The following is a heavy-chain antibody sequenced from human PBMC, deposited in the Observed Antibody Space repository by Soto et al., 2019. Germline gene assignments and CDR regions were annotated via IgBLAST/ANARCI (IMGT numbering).Heavy chain of an antibody. CDR1: GFTFTDYH. Sequence: VQLMDSGGGLVKPGGSLRLSCEASGFTFTDYHMSWIRQAPGKGLEWVALISETGSHTAYAESVQGRFTISRDNARPSVFLQMNSLRSEDTAVYFWARPLRATSPLIFWGQGTPVTVSS. CDR2: ISETGSHT. V-gene: IGHV3-11*06. CDR3: ARPLRATSPLIF. J-gene: IGHJ4*02. D-gene: IGHD3-3*01.